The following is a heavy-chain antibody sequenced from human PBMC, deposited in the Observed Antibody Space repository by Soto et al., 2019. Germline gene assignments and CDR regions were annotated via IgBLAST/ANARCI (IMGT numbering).Heavy chain of an antibody. CDR2: ISSGSTYI. J-gene: IGHJ2*01. V-gene: IGHV3-21*01. CDR3: AGGVIGGRDWSFAF. CDR1: GFTFSGYS. Sequence: EVQLVESGGGLVKPGGSLRLSCAASGFTFSGYSMNWVRQASGKGLEWVSSISSGSTYIYYADSVKGRFTISRDNAKNSLYLQMNSLRPEDTAVYYCAGGVIGGRDWSFAFWGRGTLVTVSS. D-gene: IGHD3-16*02.